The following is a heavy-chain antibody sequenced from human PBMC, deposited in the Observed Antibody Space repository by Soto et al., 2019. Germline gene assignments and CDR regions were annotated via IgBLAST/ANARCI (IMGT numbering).Heavy chain of an antibody. CDR1: GFTFINYA. V-gene: IGHV1-3*01. D-gene: IGHD3-10*01. J-gene: IGHJ3*02. CDR3: AREYFRAFDI. Sequence: WASVKVSCKSSGFTFINYAIHWVRQAPGQSLEWMGWINPAKGDTKYSERFQGRVTITRDTSASTAYMELSSLRSEDTAIYFCAREYFRAFDIWGQGTMVTVSS. CDR2: INPAKGDT.